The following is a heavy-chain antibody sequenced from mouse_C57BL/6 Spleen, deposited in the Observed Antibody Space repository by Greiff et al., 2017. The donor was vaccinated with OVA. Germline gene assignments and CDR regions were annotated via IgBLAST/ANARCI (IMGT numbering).Heavy chain of an antibody. J-gene: IGHJ1*03. D-gene: IGHD3-3*01. CDR3: AREGDLYWDFDV. V-gene: IGHV5-4*01. CDR1: GFTFSSYA. Sequence: EVKLVESGGGLVKPGGSLKLSCAASGFTFSSYAMSWVRQTPEKRLEWVATISDGGSYTYYPDNVKGRFTISRDNAKNNLYLQMSHLKSEDTAMYYCAREGDLYWDFDVWGTGTTVTVSS. CDR2: ISDGGSYT.